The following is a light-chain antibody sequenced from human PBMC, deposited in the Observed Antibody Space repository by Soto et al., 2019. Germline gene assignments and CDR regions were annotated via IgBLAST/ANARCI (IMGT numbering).Light chain of an antibody. V-gene: IGKV3-15*01. CDR3: QQSYSTPIT. Sequence: EIVMTQSPATLSVSPGERATLSCRASQSVSSNLAWYQQKPGQAPRLLIYGAYTRAAGVPSRFSGSGSGTDFTLTISSLQPEDFATYYCQQSYSTPITFGQGTRLEIK. CDR2: GAY. CDR1: QSVSSN. J-gene: IGKJ5*01.